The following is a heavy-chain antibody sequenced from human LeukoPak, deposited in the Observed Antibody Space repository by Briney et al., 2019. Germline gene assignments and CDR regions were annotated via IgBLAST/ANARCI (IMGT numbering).Heavy chain of an antibody. V-gene: IGHV1-8*02. CDR1: GYTFTSYG. D-gene: IGHD6-13*01. CDR3: ARVMSSSWYYYYYYMDV. CDR2: MNPNSGNT. Sequence: ASVKVSCKASGYTFTSYGISWVRQATGQGLEWMGWMNPNSGNTGYAQKFQGRVTMTRNTSISTAYMELSSLRSEDTAVYYCARVMSSSWYYYYYYMDVWGKGTTVTISS. J-gene: IGHJ6*03.